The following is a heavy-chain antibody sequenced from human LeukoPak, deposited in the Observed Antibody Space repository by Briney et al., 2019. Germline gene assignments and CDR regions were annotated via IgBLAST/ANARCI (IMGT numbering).Heavy chain of an antibody. J-gene: IGHJ4*02. Sequence: PGGSLRLSCAASGFTFSSYGMHWVRQAPGKGLEWVAVIWYDGSNKYYADSVKGRFTISRDNSKNTLYLQMNSLRAEDTAVYYCARDRAAMGIHSTVIDYWGQGTLVTVSS. CDR2: IWYDGSNK. CDR1: GFTFSSYG. D-gene: IGHD5-18*01. CDR3: ARDRAAMGIHSTVIDY. V-gene: IGHV3-33*08.